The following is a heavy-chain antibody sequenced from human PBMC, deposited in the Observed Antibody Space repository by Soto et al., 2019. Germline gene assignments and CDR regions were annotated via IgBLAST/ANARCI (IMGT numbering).Heavy chain of an antibody. CDR2: ISTYTGRT. CDR1: GYTFSDNG. CDR3: ATSIYSTSWFGHYNMDV. Sequence: ASVKVSCKASGYTFSDNGISWVRQAPGQGLEWMGWISTYTGRTNYAQKFQGRVTLTTDTSTSTAYMNLRSLRPDDTAVYYCATSIYSTSWFGHYNMDVWGQGTTVTVSS. D-gene: IGHD2-2*01. V-gene: IGHV1-18*04. J-gene: IGHJ6*03.